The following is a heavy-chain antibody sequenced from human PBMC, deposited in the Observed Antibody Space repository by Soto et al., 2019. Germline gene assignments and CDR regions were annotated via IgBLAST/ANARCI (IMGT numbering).Heavy chain of an antibody. V-gene: IGHV5-51*01. CDR2: IYPGDSDT. Sequence: PGESLKISCKGSGFSFHTYWIAWVRQMPGKGLEWMGIIYPGDSDTRYSPSFQGQVTISADKSIGTAYLQWSSLKASDTAMYYCASAGPKSLGTFDYWGQGTLVTVSS. CDR3: ASAGPKSLGTFDY. J-gene: IGHJ4*02. D-gene: IGHD3-10*01. CDR1: GFSFHTYW.